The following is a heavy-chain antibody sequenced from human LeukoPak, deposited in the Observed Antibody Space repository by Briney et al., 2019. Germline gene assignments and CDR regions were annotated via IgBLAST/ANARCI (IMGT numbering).Heavy chain of an antibody. D-gene: IGHD4-23*01. CDR1: GFTFSSYA. CDR2: ISGSGGST. Sequence: GGSLRLSCAASGFTFSSYAMSWVRQAPGKGLEWVSAISGSGGSTYYADSVKGRFTISRDNSKNTLYLQMNSLRAEDTAVYYCARDFDYGGNKYDYWGQGTLVTVSS. J-gene: IGHJ4*02. V-gene: IGHV3-23*01. CDR3: ARDFDYGGNKYDY.